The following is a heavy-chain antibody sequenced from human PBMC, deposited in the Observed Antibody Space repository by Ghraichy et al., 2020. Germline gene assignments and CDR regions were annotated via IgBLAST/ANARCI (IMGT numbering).Heavy chain of an antibody. CDR2: ISSSSSYI. D-gene: IGHD3-16*01. V-gene: IGHV3-21*01. CDR3: ARDWGYYYYYGMDV. CDR1: GFTFSSYS. Sequence: GESLNISCAAFGFTFSSYSMNWVRQAPGKGLEWVSSISSSSSYIYYADSVKGRFTISRDNAKNSLYLQMNSLRAEDTAVYYCARDWGYYYYYGMDVWGQGTTVTVSS. J-gene: IGHJ6*02.